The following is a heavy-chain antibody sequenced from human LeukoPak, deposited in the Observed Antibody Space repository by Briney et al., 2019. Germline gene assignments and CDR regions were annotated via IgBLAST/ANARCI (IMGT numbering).Heavy chain of an antibody. CDR2: INPNSGGT. Sequence: ASVKVSCKASGYTFTGYYMHWVRQAPGQGLEWMGWINPNSGGTNYAQKFQGRVTMTRDTSISTAYMELSRLRSDDTAVYYCARGDWPGYSYGYFFDYWGQGTLVTVSS. CDR3: ARGDWPGYSYGYFFDY. CDR1: GYTFTGYY. D-gene: IGHD5-18*01. J-gene: IGHJ4*02. V-gene: IGHV1-2*02.